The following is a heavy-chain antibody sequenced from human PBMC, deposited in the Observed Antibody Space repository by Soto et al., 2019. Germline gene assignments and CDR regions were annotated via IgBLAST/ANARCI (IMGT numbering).Heavy chain of an antibody. CDR3: AREGQAPYYYYGMDV. CDR2: IVVGSGKT. CDR1: GFTFSSSA. V-gene: IGHV1-58*02. J-gene: IGHJ6*02. Sequence: SVKVSCTASGFTFSSSAIQWVRQARGQRLEWIGWIVVGSGKTKYAQKFQERVTITRDMSTSTAYMELSSLRSEDTAVYYCAREGQAPYYYYGMDVWGQGTAVTVSS.